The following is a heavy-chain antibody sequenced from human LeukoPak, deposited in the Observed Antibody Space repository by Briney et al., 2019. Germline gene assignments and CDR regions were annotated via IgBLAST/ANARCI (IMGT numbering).Heavy chain of an antibody. Sequence: GGSLRLSCAASGIIFSDYYMSWIRQAPGKGLEWVSYFSSSTRYTIYADSVKGRFTISRDNARNSLYLQMNSLRAEDTAVYYRARGGDSSGYSLSLTYWGQGTLVTVVS. CDR2: FSSSTRYT. CDR1: GIIFSDYY. D-gene: IGHD3-22*01. J-gene: IGHJ4*02. V-gene: IGHV3-11*06. CDR3: ARGGDSSGYSLSLTY.